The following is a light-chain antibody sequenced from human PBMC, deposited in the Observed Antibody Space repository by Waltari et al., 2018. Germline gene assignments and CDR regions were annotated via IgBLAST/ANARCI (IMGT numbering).Light chain of an antibody. CDR1: QGISSY. J-gene: IGKJ5*01. CDR3: QQYYSYLPIT. CDR2: AAS. Sequence: AIRMTQSPSSLSASTGDRVTIPCRASQGISSYLAWYQQKPGKAPKLLIYAASTLQSGVPSRFSGSGSGTDFTLTISCLQSEDFATYYCQQYYSYLPITFGQGTRLEIK. V-gene: IGKV1-8*01.